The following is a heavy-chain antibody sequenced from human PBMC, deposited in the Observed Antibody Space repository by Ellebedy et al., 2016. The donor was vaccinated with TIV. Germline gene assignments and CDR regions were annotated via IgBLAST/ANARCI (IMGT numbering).Heavy chain of an antibody. J-gene: IGHJ6*02. V-gene: IGHV3-33*01. CDR3: ARGWPYYYGSGSYYRPPMYGMDV. CDR2: IWYDGSNK. D-gene: IGHD3-10*01. Sequence: GESLKISXAASGFTFSSYGMHWVRQAPGKGLEWVAVIWYDGSNKYYADSVKGRFTISRDNSKNTLYLQMNSLRAEDTAVYYCARGWPYYYGSGSYYRPPMYGMDVWGQGTTVTVSS. CDR1: GFTFSSYG.